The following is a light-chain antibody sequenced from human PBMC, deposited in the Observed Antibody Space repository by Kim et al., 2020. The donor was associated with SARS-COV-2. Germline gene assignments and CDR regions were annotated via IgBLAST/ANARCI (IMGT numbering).Light chain of an antibody. V-gene: IGKV1-5*01. Sequence: GDRVTITCRASQSVSNLLAWYQQKPGRAPKLLIYQASNLESGVPSRFSGSASGTEFTLTISSLQPDDLATYYCHQYYSFSTFGQGTKVDIK. CDR2: QAS. CDR3: HQYYSFST. CDR1: QSVSNL. J-gene: IGKJ1*01.